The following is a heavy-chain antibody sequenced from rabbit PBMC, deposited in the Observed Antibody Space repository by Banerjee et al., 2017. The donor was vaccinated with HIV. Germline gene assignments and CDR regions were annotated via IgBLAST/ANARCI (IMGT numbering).Heavy chain of an antibody. J-gene: IGHJ4*01. CDR1: GFSFSSSYW. CDR3: ARDLAGVIGWNFNL. D-gene: IGHD4-1*01. Sequence: GFSFSSSYWICWVRQAPGKGLEWIACIYTGSGSALYVSWVNGRFTISRSTSLNTVDLKMTSLTAADTATYFCARDLAGVIGWNFNLWGPGTLVTV. V-gene: IGHV1S43*01. CDR2: IYTGSGSA.